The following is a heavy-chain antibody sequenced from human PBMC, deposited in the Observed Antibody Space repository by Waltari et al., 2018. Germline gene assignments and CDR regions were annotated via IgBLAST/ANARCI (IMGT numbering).Heavy chain of an antibody. CDR3: ARTAYDHLTGYPTLDH. CDR1: GAYFESSSHS. D-gene: IGHD3-9*01. CDR2: IYYSGST. J-gene: IGHJ4*02. V-gene: IGHV4-39*07. Sequence: QVQLQESGPGLVKPSETLSLTCSVSGAYFESSSHSWGWVRQPPGKGLEWIGSIYYSGSTYYNPSLKSRVNMSVDTANYQFSLKVTSVTAADTAIYYCARTAYDHLTGYPTLDHWGQGILVTVSS.